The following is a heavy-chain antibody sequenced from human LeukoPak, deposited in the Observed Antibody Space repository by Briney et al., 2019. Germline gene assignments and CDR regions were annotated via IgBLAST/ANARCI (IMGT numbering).Heavy chain of an antibody. V-gene: IGHV4-34*01. D-gene: IGHD3-22*01. CDR1: GGSFSGYY. Sequence: SETLSLTCAVYGGSFSGYYWSWIRQPPGKGLEWIGEINHSGSTNYNPSLKSRVTISVDTSKNQFSLKLSSVTAADTAVYYCARALSGCYSSNFDYWGQGTLVTVSS. CDR3: ARALSGCYSSNFDY. CDR2: INHSGST. J-gene: IGHJ4*02.